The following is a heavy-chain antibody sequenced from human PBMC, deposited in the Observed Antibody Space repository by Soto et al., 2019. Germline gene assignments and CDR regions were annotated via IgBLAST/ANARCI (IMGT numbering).Heavy chain of an antibody. CDR3: AKGPRPNYGDSTYYYYGMDV. Sequence: GGSLRLSCAASGFTFSSYAMSWVRQAPGKGLEWVSAISGSGGSTYYADSVKGRFTISRDNSKNTLYLQMNSLRAEDTAVYYCAKGPRPNYGDSTYYYYGMDVWGQGTTVTVSS. CDR1: GFTFSSYA. V-gene: IGHV3-23*01. CDR2: ISGSGGST. J-gene: IGHJ6*02. D-gene: IGHD4-17*01.